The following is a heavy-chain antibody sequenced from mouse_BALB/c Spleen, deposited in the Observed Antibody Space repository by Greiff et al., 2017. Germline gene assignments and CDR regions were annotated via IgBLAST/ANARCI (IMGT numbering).Heavy chain of an antibody. J-gene: IGHJ2*01. CDR1: GFAFSSYD. CDR3: ARSYYFDY. Sequence: EVMLVESGGGLVKPGGSLKLSRAASGFAFSSYDMSWVRQTPEKRLEWVAYISSGGGSTYYPDTVKGRFTISRDNAKNTLYLQMSSLKSEDTAMYYCARSYYFDYWGQGTTLTVSS. CDR2: ISSGGGST. V-gene: IGHV5-12-1*01.